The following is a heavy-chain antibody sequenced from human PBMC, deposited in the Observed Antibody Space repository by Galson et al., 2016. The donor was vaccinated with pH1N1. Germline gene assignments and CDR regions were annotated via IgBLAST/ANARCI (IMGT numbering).Heavy chain of an antibody. CDR3: ARYCSTTSCSSPYSYYDMDV. V-gene: IGHV1-69*13. Sequence: SVKVSCKAFGGTFSSYAITWVRQAPGQGLEWMGGVIPVFGTTNYAPKFQGRVTITAGESMSTAYMELNSLRTEDTAVYFCARYCSTTSCSSPYSYYDMDVWGQGTTVSVSS. CDR2: VIPVFGTT. J-gene: IGHJ6*02. CDR1: GGTFSSYA. D-gene: IGHD2-2*01.